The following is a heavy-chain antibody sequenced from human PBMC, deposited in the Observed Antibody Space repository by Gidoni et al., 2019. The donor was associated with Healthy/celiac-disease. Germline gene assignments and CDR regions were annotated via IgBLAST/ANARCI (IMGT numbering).Heavy chain of an antibody. CDR2: ISSSSSYI. Sequence: EVQLVESGGGLVKPGGSLRLSCAASGFTFSSYSMNWVRQAPGKGLGWVSSISSSSSYIYYADSVKGRFTISRDNAKNSLYLQMNSLRAEDTAVYYCARVGSGWYYFDYWGQGTLVTVSS. D-gene: IGHD6-19*01. J-gene: IGHJ4*02. CDR1: GFTFSSYS. CDR3: ARVGSGWYYFDY. V-gene: IGHV3-21*01.